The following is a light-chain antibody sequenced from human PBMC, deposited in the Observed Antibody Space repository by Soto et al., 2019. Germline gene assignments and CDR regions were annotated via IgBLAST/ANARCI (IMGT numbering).Light chain of an antibody. CDR2: KAS. V-gene: IGKV1-5*03. J-gene: IGKJ1*01. CDR3: QQYDNYPRT. Sequence: DIQVTQSPTTLSASVGDSVTITCRTSHYVSSWLAWYQHKLGKAPKLLIYKASTLESGAPARFSGSGTGTEFALTINSLQADDFATYYRQQYDNYPRTFGQGTKV. CDR1: HYVSSW.